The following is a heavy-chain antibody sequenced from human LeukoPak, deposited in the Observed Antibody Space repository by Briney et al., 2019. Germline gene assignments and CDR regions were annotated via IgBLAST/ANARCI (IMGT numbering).Heavy chain of an antibody. D-gene: IGHD2-2*01. J-gene: IGHJ4*02. CDR3: ARAPWLPAALDY. V-gene: IGHV3-53*01. Sequence: GGSLSLSCAASGFTFSNYWMSWVRQAPGKGLEWVSVIYSGGSTYYADSVKGRFTISRDNSKNTLYLQMNSLRAEDTAVYYCARAPWLPAALDYWGQGTLVTVSS. CDR2: IYSGGST. CDR1: GFTFSNYW.